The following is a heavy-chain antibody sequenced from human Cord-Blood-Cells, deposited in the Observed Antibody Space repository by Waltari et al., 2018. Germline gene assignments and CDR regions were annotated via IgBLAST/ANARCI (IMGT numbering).Heavy chain of an antibody. CDR2: ISHSGTT. V-gene: IGHV4-38-2*02. Sequence: QVQLQESGPGLVKPSETLSLTCAVSGYSISSGYYWGWIRQPPGKGLEWIGSISHSGTTYYNPSLKSRVTISVDTSKNQFSLKLSSVTAADTAVYYCARDGIFDFWSGYYQYYYYGMDVWGQGTTVTVSS. CDR3: ARDGIFDFWSGYYQYYYYGMDV. J-gene: IGHJ6*02. D-gene: IGHD3-3*01. CDR1: GYSISSGYY.